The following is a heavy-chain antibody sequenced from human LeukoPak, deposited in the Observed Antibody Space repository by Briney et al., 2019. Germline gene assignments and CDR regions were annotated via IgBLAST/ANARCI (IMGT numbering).Heavy chain of an antibody. Sequence: GASVKVSCQASGYTFTGYYLHWVRQATGQGLAWMGWINTNSGGTNNAQKFQGRVTMTRDTSIITAYMELRRLRSDDTAVYYCARVGLQTGDDAFDIWGQGTMVTVSS. D-gene: IGHD4-11*01. CDR2: INTNSGGT. CDR3: ARVGLQTGDDAFDI. V-gene: IGHV1-2*02. CDR1: GYTFTGYY. J-gene: IGHJ3*02.